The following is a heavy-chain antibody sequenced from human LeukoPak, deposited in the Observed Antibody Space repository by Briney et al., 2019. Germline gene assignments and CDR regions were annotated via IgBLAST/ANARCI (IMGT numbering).Heavy chain of an antibody. D-gene: IGHD3-10*01. CDR2: IKQDGSDK. V-gene: IGHV3-7*01. Sequence: GGSLRLSCAASGFTFSSSWMSWVRQAPGKGLEWVAHIKQDGSDKYYVNSVKGRFTISRDNAKNSLYLQLNSLRVEDTAMYYCARHSSGSYYTYWGQGTLVTVSS. J-gene: IGHJ4*02. CDR1: GFTFSSSW. CDR3: ARHSSGSYYTY.